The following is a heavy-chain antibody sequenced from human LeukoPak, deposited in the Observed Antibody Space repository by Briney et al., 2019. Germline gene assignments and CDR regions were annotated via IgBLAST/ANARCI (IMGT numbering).Heavy chain of an antibody. J-gene: IGHJ6*03. CDR2: IRYDGSNK. D-gene: IGHD3-3*01. V-gene: IGHV3-30*02. CDR1: GFTFSSYG. Sequence: GGSLRLSCAASGFTFSSYGMHWVRQAPGKGLEWVAFIRYDGSNKYYADSVKGRFTISRDNSKNTLYLQMNSLRAEDTAVYYCAKDSGPINDFWSGFGGYMDVWGKGTTVTVSS. CDR3: AKDSGPINDFWSGFGGYMDV.